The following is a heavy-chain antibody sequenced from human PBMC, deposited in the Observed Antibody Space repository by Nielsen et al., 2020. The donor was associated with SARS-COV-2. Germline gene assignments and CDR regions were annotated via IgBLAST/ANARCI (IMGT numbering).Heavy chain of an antibody. Sequence: SLKISCAASGFTFDDYAMHWVRQAPGKGLEWVSGISWNSGSIGYADSVKGRFTISRDNAKNSLYLQMNSLRAEATALYYCAKDGHSSGWYGSPDYWGQGTLVTVSS. CDR2: ISWNSGSI. CDR3: AKDGHSSGWYGSPDY. V-gene: IGHV3-9*01. CDR1: GFTFDDYA. D-gene: IGHD6-19*01. J-gene: IGHJ4*02.